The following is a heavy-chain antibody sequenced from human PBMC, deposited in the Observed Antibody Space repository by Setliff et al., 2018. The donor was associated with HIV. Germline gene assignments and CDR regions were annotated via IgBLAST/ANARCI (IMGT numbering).Heavy chain of an antibody. J-gene: IGHJ4*02. CDR1: GFTFSGYW. CDR2: INSDGSST. Sequence: GGSLRLSCAASGFTFSGYWMHWVRQAPGKGLVWVSRINSDGSSTTYADSVRGRFTISRDNAKKSLYLQMNSLRAEDTAVYYCARGEPTILVVPAAFFDYWGQGTLVTVSS. V-gene: IGHV3-74*01. D-gene: IGHD2-2*01. CDR3: ARGEPTILVVPAAFFDY.